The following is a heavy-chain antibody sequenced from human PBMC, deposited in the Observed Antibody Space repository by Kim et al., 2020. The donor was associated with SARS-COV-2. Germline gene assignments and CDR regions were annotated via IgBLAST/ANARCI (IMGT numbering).Heavy chain of an antibody. CDR1: GGSISSSSYY. CDR3: ARHPRDILTGPRDAFDI. J-gene: IGHJ3*02. V-gene: IGHV4-39*01. CDR2: IYYSGST. Sequence: SETLSLTCTVSGGSISSSSYYWGWIRQPPGKGLEWIGSIYYSGSTYYNPSLKSRVTISVDTSKNQFSLKLSSVTAADTAVYYCARHPRDILTGPRDAFDIWGQGTMVTVSS. D-gene: IGHD3-9*01.